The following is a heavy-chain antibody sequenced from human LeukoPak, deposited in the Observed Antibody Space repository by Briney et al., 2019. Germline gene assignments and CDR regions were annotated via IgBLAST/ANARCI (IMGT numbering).Heavy chain of an antibody. V-gene: IGHV4-39*01. CDR1: GGSISSSSYY. CDR3: ARLLGYCSSTSCASGYYYYMDV. D-gene: IGHD2-2*01. Sequence: PSETLSLTCTVSGGSISSSSYYWGRIRQPPGKGLEWIGSIYYSGSTYYNPSLKSRVTISVDTSKNQFSLKLSSVTAADTAVYYCARLLGYCSSTSCASGYYYYMDVWGKGTTVTVSS. J-gene: IGHJ6*03. CDR2: IYYSGST.